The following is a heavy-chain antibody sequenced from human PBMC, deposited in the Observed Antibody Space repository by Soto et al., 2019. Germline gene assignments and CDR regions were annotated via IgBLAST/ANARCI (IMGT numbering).Heavy chain of an antibody. D-gene: IGHD6-6*01. Sequence: PWGSLRLSCAASGFTFSSYSMNWVRQAPGKGLEWVSSISSSSSYIYYADSVKGRFTISRDNAKNSLYLQMNSLRAEDTAVYYCARDVGSSSEECMDVWGQGTTVTVSS. CDR2: ISSSSSYI. J-gene: IGHJ6*02. CDR3: ARDVGSSSEECMDV. CDR1: GFTFSSYS. V-gene: IGHV3-21*01.